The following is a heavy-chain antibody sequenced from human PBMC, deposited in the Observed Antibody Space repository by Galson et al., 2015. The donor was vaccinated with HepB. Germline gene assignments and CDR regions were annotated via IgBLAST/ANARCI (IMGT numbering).Heavy chain of an antibody. J-gene: IGHJ3*02. Sequence: SLRLSCAASEFTFSSYGMHWVRQAPGKGLEWVAVIWYDGTNKYYADSVKGRFTISRDNSKNTLYLQMNSLRAEDTAVYYCAREVAMNWHDAPGAIHICGRATMVYVST. V-gene: IGHV3-33*01. CDR1: EFTFSSYG. CDR3: AREVAMNWHDAPGAIHI. CDR2: IWYDGTNK. D-gene: IGHD1-1*01.